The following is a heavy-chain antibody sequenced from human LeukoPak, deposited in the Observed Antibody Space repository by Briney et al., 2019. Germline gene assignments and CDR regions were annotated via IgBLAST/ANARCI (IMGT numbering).Heavy chain of an antibody. CDR1: GFTVSNTF. D-gene: IGHD4-11*01. CDR2: IYSVGTT. CDR3: SGDGALLWTTKVTSFDY. Sequence: PGGSLRLSCAASGFTVSNTFMSWVRQAPGKGLEWVSVIYSVGTTYYADSVKGRFTISRDNSKNTLYLQMNSLRAEDTAVYYCSGDGALLWTTKVTSFDYWGQGTLVTVSS. J-gene: IGHJ4*02. V-gene: IGHV3-53*01.